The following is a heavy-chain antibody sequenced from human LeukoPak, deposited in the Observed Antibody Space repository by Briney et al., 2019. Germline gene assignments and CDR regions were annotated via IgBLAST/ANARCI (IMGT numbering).Heavy chain of an antibody. CDR3: VGRVKLAFDY. CDR1: GLTFSDHA. V-gene: IGHV3-23*01. D-gene: IGHD3-10*01. J-gene: IGHJ4*02. Sequence: PGGSLRLSCAASGLTFSDHAMTWVRQAPGKGPECVSSINAGFTDYINSVKGRFTISIDKPKNTLYLQMDSLRAADTAVYYCVGRVKLAFDYWGPGTRVTVSS. CDR2: INAGFT.